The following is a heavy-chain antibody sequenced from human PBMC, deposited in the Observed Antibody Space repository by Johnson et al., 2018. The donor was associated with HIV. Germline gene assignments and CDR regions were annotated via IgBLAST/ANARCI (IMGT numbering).Heavy chain of an antibody. CDR3: ARDRRITIFGSGRAVQSNDAFDI. CDR1: GFTFSQFA. D-gene: IGHD3-3*01. J-gene: IGHJ3*02. CDR2: ISYDGSNK. V-gene: IGHV3-30*04. Sequence: HVQLVESGGGVVQPGRSLRLSCAASGFTFSQFAMHWVRQAPGKGLEWVAIISYDGSNKYYADSVKGRFTISRDNSKNTLYLQMNSLRAEDTAVYYCARDRRITIFGSGRAVQSNDAFDIWGQGTMVTVSS.